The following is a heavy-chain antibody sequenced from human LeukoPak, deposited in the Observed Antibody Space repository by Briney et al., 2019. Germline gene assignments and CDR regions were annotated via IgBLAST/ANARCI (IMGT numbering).Heavy chain of an antibody. J-gene: IGHJ4*02. CDR2: INPSGGST. Sequence: ASVKVSCKASGYTFTSYYMHWVRQAPGQGLEWMGIINPSGGSTSYAQKFQGRVTMTRDMSTSTVYMELSSLRSEDTAVYYCARGDRMVRGVEAFDYWGQGTLVTVSS. CDR3: ARGDRMVRGVEAFDY. V-gene: IGHV1-46*01. CDR1: GYTFTSYY. D-gene: IGHD3-10*01.